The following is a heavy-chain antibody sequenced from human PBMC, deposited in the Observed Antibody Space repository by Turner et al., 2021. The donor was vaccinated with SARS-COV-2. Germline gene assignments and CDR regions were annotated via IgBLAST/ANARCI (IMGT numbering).Heavy chain of an antibody. D-gene: IGHD2-8*01. CDR1: GVSIDNRGYY. CDR3: ARVGVLEGPALNWFDP. CDR2: IYYSGRT. Sequence: QAQLQESGPGLVEPSQTPSLTYTVSGVSIDNRGYYWSWNRQHPGKGLQWLRFIYYSGRTYDSPSLKSLVSISIETSKSLFSRNLSAVTSADTAIYYCARVGVLEGPALNWFDPWGQGTLVTVSS. J-gene: IGHJ5*02. V-gene: IGHV4-31*01.